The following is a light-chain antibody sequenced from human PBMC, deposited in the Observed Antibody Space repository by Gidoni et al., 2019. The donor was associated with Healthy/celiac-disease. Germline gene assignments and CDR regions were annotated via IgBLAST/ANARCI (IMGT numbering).Light chain of an antibody. CDR1: QGISSY. Sequence: VTITCRASQGISSYLAWYQQKPGKAPKLLIYAASTLQSGVPSRFSGSGSGTEFTLTISSLQPEDFATYYCQQLNSYPPTFGQGTRLEIK. V-gene: IGKV1-9*01. CDR3: QQLNSYPPT. CDR2: AAS. J-gene: IGKJ5*01.